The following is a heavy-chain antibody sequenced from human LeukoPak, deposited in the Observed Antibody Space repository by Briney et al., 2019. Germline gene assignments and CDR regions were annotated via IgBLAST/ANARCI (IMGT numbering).Heavy chain of an antibody. V-gene: IGHV3-23*01. Sequence: GGSLRLSCAASGFTFSSYAMRWVRQAPGKGLEGVSDISDSSGSTKYADSVKGRFTISRDNAKNSLYLQMNSLRAEDTAVYYCARDLPPKLRFLEWTPSPSSFDPWGQGTLVTVSS. J-gene: IGHJ5*02. CDR2: ISDSSGST. D-gene: IGHD3-3*01. CDR3: ARDLPPKLRFLEWTPSPSSFDP. CDR1: GFTFSSYA.